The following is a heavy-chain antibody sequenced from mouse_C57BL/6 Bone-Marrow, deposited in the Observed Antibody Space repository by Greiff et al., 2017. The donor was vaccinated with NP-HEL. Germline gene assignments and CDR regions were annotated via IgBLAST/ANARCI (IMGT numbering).Heavy chain of an antibody. D-gene: IGHD3-2*02. CDR3: ARHESSGYYAMDY. Sequence: EVQLVESGGGLVQPGGSLKLSCAASGFTFSDYYMYWVRQTPEKRLEWVAYISNGGGSTYYPDTVKGRFTFSRDNAKNTLYLQMSRLKSEDTAMYYCARHESSGYYAMDYWGQGTSVTVSS. J-gene: IGHJ4*01. CDR1: GFTFSDYY. CDR2: ISNGGGST. V-gene: IGHV5-12*01.